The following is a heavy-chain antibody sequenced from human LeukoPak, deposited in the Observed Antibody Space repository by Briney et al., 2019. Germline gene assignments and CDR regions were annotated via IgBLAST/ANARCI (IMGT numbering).Heavy chain of an antibody. CDR3: ARDQIPYGTSIAARDYYYYYGMDV. CDR1: GGTFSSYA. J-gene: IGHJ6*02. CDR2: IIPIFGTA. Sequence: AASVKVSCKASGGTFSSYAISWVRQAPGQGLEWMGGIIPIFGTANYAQKFQGRVTITTDESTSTAYMELSSLRSEDTAVYYCARDQIPYGTSIAARDYYYYYGMDVWGQGTTVTVSS. V-gene: IGHV1-69*05. D-gene: IGHD6-6*01.